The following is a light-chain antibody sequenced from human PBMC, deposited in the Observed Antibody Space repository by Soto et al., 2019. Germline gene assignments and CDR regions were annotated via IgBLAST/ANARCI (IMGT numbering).Light chain of an antibody. CDR1: QSISSW. CDR3: QYYNNYCWT. Sequence: IQLTQSPSTLSASVGDRVSITCRASQSISSWLAWYQQKPGKAPKFLIYKTSNLESGVPSRFSGSGSGTEFTPTISSLQPDDFATYYCQYYNNYCWTFGQGTKVEIK. J-gene: IGKJ1*01. CDR2: KTS. V-gene: IGKV1-5*03.